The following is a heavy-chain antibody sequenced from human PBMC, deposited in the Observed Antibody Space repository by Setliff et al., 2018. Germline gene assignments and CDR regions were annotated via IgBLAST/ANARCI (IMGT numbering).Heavy chain of an antibody. Sequence: GGSLRLSCTASGFTFGDYAMSWVRQAPGKGLEWISYIHDSGNPTYYADSVKGRFTVSRDNAKNSLYLQMTSLRAEDTAIYYCARTTGYRLEGDFDYWGQGTPVTVSS. V-gene: IGHV3-11*01. CDR2: IHDSGNPT. CDR3: ARTTGYRLEGDFDY. D-gene: IGHD3-16*01. J-gene: IGHJ4*02. CDR1: GFTFGDYA.